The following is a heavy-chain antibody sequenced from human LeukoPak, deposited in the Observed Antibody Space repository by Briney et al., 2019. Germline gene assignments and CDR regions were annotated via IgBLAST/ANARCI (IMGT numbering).Heavy chain of an antibody. V-gene: IGHV3-23*01. Sequence: GESLRLSCAASGFTFNYAMSWVRQAPGKGLEWVSAISGSGGSTFYADSVKGRFTISRDSSKNTLFLQVDSLRAEDTAVYYCAKETQLTVSALFDYWGQGTLVTVSS. CDR1: GFTFNYA. CDR2: ISGSGGST. D-gene: IGHD1-1*01. CDR3: AKETQLTVSALFDY. J-gene: IGHJ4*02.